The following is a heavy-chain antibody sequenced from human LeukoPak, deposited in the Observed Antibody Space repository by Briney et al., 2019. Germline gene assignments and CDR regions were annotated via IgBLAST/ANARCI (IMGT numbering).Heavy chain of an antibody. CDR3: ARDDYGDYGSYCLH. CDR1: GYTFTNYG. D-gene: IGHD4-17*01. Sequence: ASVTVSCKASGYTFTNYGISWVRQAPGQGPDWMGWISAYNGKHIYAKKLQGRVTITTDTFTSTAYMELRSLRSDDTAVYYCARDDYGDYGSYCLHWGQGTVVSVS. CDR2: ISAYNGKH. J-gene: IGHJ1*01. V-gene: IGHV1-18*01.